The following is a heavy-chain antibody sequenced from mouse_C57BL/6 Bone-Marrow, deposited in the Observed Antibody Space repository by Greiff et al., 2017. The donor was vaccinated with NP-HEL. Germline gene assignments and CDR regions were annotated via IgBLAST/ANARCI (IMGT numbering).Heavy chain of an antibody. V-gene: IGHV1-76*01. J-gene: IGHJ1*03. CDR1: GYTFTDYY. CDR2: IDPGSGNT. D-gene: IGHD1-1*01. Sequence: QVQLQQSGAELVRPGASVKLSCKASGYTFTDYYINWVKQRPGQGLEWIARIDPGSGNTYYNEKFKGKATLTAEKSSSTAYMQLSSLTSEDSAVYFCARGSITTVPHWYFDVWGTGTTVTVSS. CDR3: ARGSITTVPHWYFDV.